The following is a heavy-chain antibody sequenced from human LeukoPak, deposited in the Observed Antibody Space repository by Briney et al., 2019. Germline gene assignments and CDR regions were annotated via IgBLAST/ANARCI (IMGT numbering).Heavy chain of an antibody. J-gene: IGHJ4*02. CDR3: ASDTDFSSGWLG. CDR2: ISSSSYI. V-gene: IGHV3-21*01. CDR1: GFTFSSYS. D-gene: IGHD6-19*01. Sequence: GGSLRLSCAASGFTFSSYSMNWVRQAPGKGLEWVSSISSSSYIYYADSVKGRFTISRDNAKNSLYLQMNSLRAEDTAVYYCASDTDFSSGWLGWGQGTLVTVSS.